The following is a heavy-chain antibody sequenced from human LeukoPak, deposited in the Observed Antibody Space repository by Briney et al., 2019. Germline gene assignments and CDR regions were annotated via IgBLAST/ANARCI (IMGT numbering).Heavy chain of an antibody. Sequence: SETLSLTCAVYGGSFSGYYWSWIRQPPGKGLEWIGEINHSGSTNYNPSLKSRVTISVDTSKNQSSLKLSSVTAADTAVYYCARGRRYGDYYDYWGQGTLVTVSS. J-gene: IGHJ4*02. CDR2: INHSGST. CDR3: ARGRRYGDYYDY. D-gene: IGHD4-17*01. V-gene: IGHV4-34*01. CDR1: GGSFSGYY.